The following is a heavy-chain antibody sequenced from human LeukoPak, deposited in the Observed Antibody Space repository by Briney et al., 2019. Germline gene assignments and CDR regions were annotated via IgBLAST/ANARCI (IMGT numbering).Heavy chain of an antibody. CDR1: GYSFTSYW. Sequence: GESLKISCKGSGYSFTSYWIGWVRQMPGKGLEWMGIIYPGDSDTRYGPSFQGQVTISADKSISTAYLQWSSLKASDTAMYYCARAIQLWSGYNNWFDPWGQGTLVTVSS. V-gene: IGHV5-51*01. D-gene: IGHD3-3*01. CDR3: ARAIQLWSGYNNWFDP. CDR2: IYPGDSDT. J-gene: IGHJ5*02.